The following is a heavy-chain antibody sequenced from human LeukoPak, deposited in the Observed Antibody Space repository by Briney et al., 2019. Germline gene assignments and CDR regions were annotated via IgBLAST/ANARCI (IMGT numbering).Heavy chain of an antibody. J-gene: IGHJ5*02. CDR1: GFTFSGSP. Sequence: GGSLKLSCAASGFTFSGSPMHWGRQASGKGLEWVGRIKSNTNSYATAYAASVKGRFTISRDDSKNTAYLQMNSLRTEDTAVYYCTRQSIDLDCSATYCSNWFDPWGQGTLVTVSS. CDR3: TRQSIDLDCSATYCSNWFDP. V-gene: IGHV3-73*01. CDR2: IKSNTNSYAT. D-gene: IGHD2-15*01.